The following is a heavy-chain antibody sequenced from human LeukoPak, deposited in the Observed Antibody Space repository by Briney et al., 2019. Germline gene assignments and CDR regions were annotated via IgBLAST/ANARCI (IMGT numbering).Heavy chain of an antibody. J-gene: IGHJ4*02. CDR1: GYTFTGRY. V-gene: IGHV1-2*02. Sequence: ASGKVSCKASGYTFTGRYLHRVRQAHGQGPEWMGWINPNSGDTNYAQKFQGRVTMTRDTSISTAYMELNRLRSDDTAIYYCARATFGSSWKRYFDYWGQGTLVTVSS. CDR2: INPNSGDT. D-gene: IGHD6-13*01. CDR3: ARATFGSSWKRYFDY.